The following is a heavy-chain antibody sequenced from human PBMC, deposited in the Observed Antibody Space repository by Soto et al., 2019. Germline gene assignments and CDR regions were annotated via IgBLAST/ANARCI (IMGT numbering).Heavy chain of an antibody. CDR2: IWYDGSNK. J-gene: IGHJ6*01. V-gene: IGHV3-33*01. Sequence: GGSLRLSCAASGFTFSSYGMHWVRQAPGKGLEWVAVIWYDGSNKYYADSVKGRFTISRDNSKNTLYLQMNSLRAEDTAVYYCARGLADYDILTYPFDYYYYYGMDGWGQGTRVTVAS. CDR3: ARGLADYDILTYPFDYYYYYGMDG. D-gene: IGHD3-9*01. CDR1: GFTFSSYG.